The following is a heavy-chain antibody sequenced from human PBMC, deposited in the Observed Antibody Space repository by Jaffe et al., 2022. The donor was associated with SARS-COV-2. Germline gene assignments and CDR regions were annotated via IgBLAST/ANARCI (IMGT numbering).Heavy chain of an antibody. J-gene: IGHJ5*02. V-gene: IGHV4-59*01. CDR1: GGSISSYY. CDR2: IYYSGST. CDR3: ARGSEYYDFWSGYSAASKWFDP. D-gene: IGHD3-3*01. Sequence: QVQLQESGPGLVKPSETLSLTCTVSGGSISSYYWSWIRQPPGKGLEWIGYIYYSGSTNYNPSLKSRVTISVDTSKNQFSLKLSSVTAADTAVYYCARGSEYYDFWSGYSAASKWFDPWGQGTLVTVSS.